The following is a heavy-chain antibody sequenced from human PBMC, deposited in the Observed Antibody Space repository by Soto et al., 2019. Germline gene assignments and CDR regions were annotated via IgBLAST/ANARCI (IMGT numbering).Heavy chain of an antibody. J-gene: IGHJ4*02. D-gene: IGHD2-15*01. CDR2: ISGSGGGT. V-gene: IGHV3-23*01. CDR1: GFTFSSYA. CDR3: AKHLSNGSPDY. Sequence: EVQLLESGGALVQPGGSLRLSCAASGFTFSSYAMSWVRQAPGKGLEWVSLISGSGGGTYYAHSVKGRFTISRDNSENTLYLQMTSLRAEDTAVFYCAKHLSNGSPDYWGQGTLVTVSS.